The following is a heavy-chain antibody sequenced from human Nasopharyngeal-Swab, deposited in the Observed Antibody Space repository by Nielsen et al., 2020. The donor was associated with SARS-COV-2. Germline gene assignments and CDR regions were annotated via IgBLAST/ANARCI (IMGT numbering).Heavy chain of an antibody. D-gene: IGHD2-15*01. V-gene: IGHV4-59*13. CDR2: IYYSGRT. CDR1: GGSISSYY. J-gene: IGHJ6*02. CDR3: GVVAATYYYYGMDV. Sequence: SETLSLTCTVSGGSISSYYWSWIRQPPGKGLEWIGYIYYSGRTNYNPSLKSRVTISVDTSKNQFSLKLTSVTAADTAVYYCGVVAATYYYYGMDVWGQGTTVTVSS.